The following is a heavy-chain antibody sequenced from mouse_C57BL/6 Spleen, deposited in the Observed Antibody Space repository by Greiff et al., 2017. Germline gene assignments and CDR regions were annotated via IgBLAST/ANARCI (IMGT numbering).Heavy chain of an antibody. Sequence: VKLVESGPGLVAPSQSLSITCTVSGFSLTGYGVDWVRQSPGKGLEWLGVIWGVGSTNYNSALKSRLSISKDNSKSQVFLKMNSLQTDDTAMYYCDSDRGYGFAYWGQGTLVTVSA. CDR2: IWGVGST. CDR1: GFSLTGYG. CDR3: DSDRGYGFAY. J-gene: IGHJ3*01. V-gene: IGHV2-6*01. D-gene: IGHD2-2*01.